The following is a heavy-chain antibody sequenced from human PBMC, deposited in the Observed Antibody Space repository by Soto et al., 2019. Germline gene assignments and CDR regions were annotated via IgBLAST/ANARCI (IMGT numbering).Heavy chain of an antibody. V-gene: IGHV1-24*01. CDR2: FDPEDGET. J-gene: IGHJ3*02. CDR3: ATISVVYYYDSSGYLRGAFDI. Sequence: ASLKVSCKVSGYTLTELSMHWVRQAPGKGLEWMGGFDPEDGETIYAQKFQGRVTMTEDTSTDTAYMELSSLRSEDTAVYYCATISVVYYYDSSGYLRGAFDIWGQGTMVTVSS. D-gene: IGHD3-22*01. CDR1: GYTLTELS.